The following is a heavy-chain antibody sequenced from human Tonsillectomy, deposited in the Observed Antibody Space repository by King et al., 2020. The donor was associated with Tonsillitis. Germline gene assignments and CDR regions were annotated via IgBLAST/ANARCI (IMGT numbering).Heavy chain of an antibody. CDR2: ISSSSSTI. Sequence: VQLVESGGGLVQPGGSLRLSCAASGFTFSSYSMNWVRQAPGKGLEWVSYISSSSSTIYYADSVKGRFTISRDNAKNSLYLRMNSLRDEDTAVYYCASEESNYDMLTGYYYYYYGMDVWGQGTTVTVSS. D-gene: IGHD3-9*01. V-gene: IGHV3-48*02. CDR3: ASEESNYDMLTGYYYYYYGMDV. J-gene: IGHJ6*02. CDR1: GFTFSSYS.